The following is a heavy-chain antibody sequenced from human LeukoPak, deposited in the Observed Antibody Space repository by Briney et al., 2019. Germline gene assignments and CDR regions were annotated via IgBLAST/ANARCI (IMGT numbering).Heavy chain of an antibody. CDR1: GFTFSSYG. Sequence: GGSLRLSCAASGFTFSSYGMHWVRQAPGKGLEWVAVISYDGSNKYYADSVKGRFTISRDNYKNTLYLQMNSLRAEDTAVYYCAKGSSSWYESFDYWGQGTLVTVSS. D-gene: IGHD6-13*01. CDR2: ISYDGSNK. V-gene: IGHV3-30*18. J-gene: IGHJ4*02. CDR3: AKGSSSWYESFDY.